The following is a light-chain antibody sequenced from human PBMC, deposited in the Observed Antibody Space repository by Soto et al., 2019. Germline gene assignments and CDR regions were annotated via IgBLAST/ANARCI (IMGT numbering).Light chain of an antibody. CDR1: QSVSTW. Sequence: DIQMTQSPPTLSASVGDRVTITCRASQSVSTWLAWYQQKPGKAPKLLIYKASNLESGVPSRFTGSGSGTEFTLTISSLQPDDFATYYCQQYNSWTFGQGTKVDIK. CDR2: KAS. CDR3: QQYNSWT. V-gene: IGKV1-5*03. J-gene: IGKJ1*01.